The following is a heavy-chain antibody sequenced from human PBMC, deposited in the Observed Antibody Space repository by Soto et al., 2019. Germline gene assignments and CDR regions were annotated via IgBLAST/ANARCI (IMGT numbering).Heavy chain of an antibody. CDR1: GGSISSYY. V-gene: IGHV4-39*01. J-gene: IGHJ5*02. CDR2: MSYSGST. Sequence: SETVSLTCTVSGGSISSYYWGWVRQPPGKGLEWIGSMSYSGSTYYNSSLKSRVTISIDTPKNQLSLRLTSVTAADTAVYYCSRRAPEGFDPWGQGTLVTVSS. CDR3: SRRAPEGFDP.